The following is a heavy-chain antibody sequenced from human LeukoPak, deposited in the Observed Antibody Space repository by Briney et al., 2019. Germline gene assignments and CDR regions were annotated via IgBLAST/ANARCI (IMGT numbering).Heavy chain of an antibody. CDR3: ALIVDTAMDRYFDY. CDR2: IYPGDSDT. D-gene: IGHD5-18*01. CDR1: GYSFTSYW. V-gene: IGHV5-51*01. Sequence: GESLKISCKGSGYSFTSYWIGWVRQMLGKGLGWMGVIYPGDSDTRYSPSFQGQVTIPADKSLSTAYLQWSSLKASDTAMYYCALIVDTAMDRYFDYWGQGTLVTVSS. J-gene: IGHJ4*02.